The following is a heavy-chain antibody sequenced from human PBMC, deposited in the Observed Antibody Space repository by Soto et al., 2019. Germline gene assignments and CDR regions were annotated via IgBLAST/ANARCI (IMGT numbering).Heavy chain of an antibody. Sequence: ASVKVSCKASGGTFSSYAISWVRQAPGQGLEWMGGIIPIFGTANYAQKFQGRVTITADESTSTAYMELSSLRSEDTAVYYCARGSVDTAMVTPANAFDIWGQGTMVTVSS. CDR2: IIPIFGTA. D-gene: IGHD5-18*01. CDR1: GGTFSSYA. CDR3: ARGSVDTAMVTPANAFDI. V-gene: IGHV1-69*13. J-gene: IGHJ3*02.